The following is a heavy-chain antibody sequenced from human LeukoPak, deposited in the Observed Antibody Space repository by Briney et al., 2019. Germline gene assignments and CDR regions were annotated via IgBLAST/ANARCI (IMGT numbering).Heavy chain of an antibody. CDR2: IIPIFGTA. CDR3: ARAREFLPRLIGGWYLDY. V-gene: IGHV1-69*13. D-gene: IGHD6-19*01. CDR1: GYTFTGYY. J-gene: IGHJ4*02. Sequence: GASVKVSCKASGYTFTGYYMHWVRQAPGQGLEWMGGIIPIFGTANYAQKFQGRVTITADESTSTAYMELSSLRSEDTAVYYCARAREFLPRLIGGWYLDYWGQGTLVTVSS.